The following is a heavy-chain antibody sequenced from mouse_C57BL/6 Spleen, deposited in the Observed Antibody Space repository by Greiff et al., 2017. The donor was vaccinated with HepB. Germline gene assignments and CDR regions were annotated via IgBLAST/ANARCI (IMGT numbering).Heavy chain of an antibody. V-gene: IGHV1-82*01. D-gene: IGHD4-1*01. Sequence: QVQLQQSGPELVKPGASVKISCKASGYAFSSSWMNWVKQRPGKGLEWIGRIYPGDGDTNYNGKFKGKATLTADKSSSTAYMQLSSLTSEDSAVYCCARGPTWEGWFAYWGQGTLVTVSA. CDR2: IYPGDGDT. CDR3: ARGPTWEGWFAY. CDR1: GYAFSSSW. J-gene: IGHJ3*01.